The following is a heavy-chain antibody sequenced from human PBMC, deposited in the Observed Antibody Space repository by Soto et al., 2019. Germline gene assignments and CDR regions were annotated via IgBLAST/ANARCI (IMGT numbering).Heavy chain of an antibody. CDR3: AREKGYSGYDFDY. D-gene: IGHD5-12*01. Sequence: SVKVSCKASGGTFSSYAISWVRQAPGQGLEWMGRIIPIFGTTNYAQKFQGRVTMTTDESTSTAYMELSSLRSEDTAVYYCAREKGYSGYDFDYWGQGTLVTVSS. V-gene: IGHV1-69*05. CDR2: IIPIFGTT. J-gene: IGHJ4*02. CDR1: GGTFSSYA.